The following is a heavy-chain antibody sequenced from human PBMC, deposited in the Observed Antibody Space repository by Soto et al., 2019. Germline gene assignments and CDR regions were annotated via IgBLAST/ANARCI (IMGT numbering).Heavy chain of an antibody. CDR1: GFTFNKYP. CDR3: VRDNGGY. Sequence: VQVVESGGGLVQPGGSLRLSCAASGFTFNKYPLYWVRQAAGKGLVWVSRINSDGSTFYVDSVKGRFTISRDNAKDTLYLQMNSLRVEDTAVYFCVRDNGGYWGQGTLVTVSS. D-gene: IGHD2-8*01. CDR2: INSDGST. J-gene: IGHJ4*02. V-gene: IGHV3-74*01.